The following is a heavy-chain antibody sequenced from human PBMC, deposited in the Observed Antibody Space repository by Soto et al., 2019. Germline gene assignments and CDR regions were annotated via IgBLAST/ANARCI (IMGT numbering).Heavy chain of an antibody. CDR3: HARGPLPTAGNGEYDYYGRDV. CDR1: GGSISSSSYY. CDR2: IFYSGAT. D-gene: IGHD1-26*01. V-gene: IGHV4-39*03. Sequence: SDPLSLTRTVSGGSISSSSYYWRWMCQPPGKGLSWIGNIFYSGATYYNPSRKIRVPVSVDTSKNQFSLKLSSVTAADTAVYYCHARGPLPTAGNGEYDYYGRDVWGQGTTVT. J-gene: IGHJ6*02.